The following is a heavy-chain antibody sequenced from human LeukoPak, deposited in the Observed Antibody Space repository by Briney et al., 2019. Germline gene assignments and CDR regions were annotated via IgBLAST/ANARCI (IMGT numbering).Heavy chain of an antibody. Sequence: TSETLSLTCTVSGGSISSYYWSWIRQPAGKGLEWIGRIYTSGSTNYNPSLKSRVTISVDTSKNQFSLKLSSVTAADTAVYYCARDLRRYDFWSGYYTTNWFDPWGQGTLVTVSS. CDR3: ARDLRRYDFWSGYYTTNWFDP. CDR1: GGSISSYY. J-gene: IGHJ5*02. CDR2: IYTSGST. V-gene: IGHV4-4*07. D-gene: IGHD3-3*01.